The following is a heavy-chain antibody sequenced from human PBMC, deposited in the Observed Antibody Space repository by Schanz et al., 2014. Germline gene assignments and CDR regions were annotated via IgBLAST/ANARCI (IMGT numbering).Heavy chain of an antibody. V-gene: IGHV1-69*02. Sequence: QVQLVQSGAEVKKPGSSLKVSCTASGFTFSTYTISWVRQAPGQGLEWMGSIIPILGIANYAQEFQGRVTITADKSTYTAYMDVSSLRSEDTAVYYCASSGAGYSSNGDFDYWGQGTLVTVSS. CDR1: GFTFSTYT. CDR2: IIPILGIA. CDR3: ASSGAGYSSNGDFDY. D-gene: IGHD6-13*01. J-gene: IGHJ4*02.